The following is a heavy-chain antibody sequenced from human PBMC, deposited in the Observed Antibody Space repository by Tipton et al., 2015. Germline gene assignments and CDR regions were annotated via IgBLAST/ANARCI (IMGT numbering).Heavy chain of an antibody. CDR3: STGDYEDSSGYEYFDY. CDR2: INSDGSTT. V-gene: IGHV3-74*01. CDR1: GFTFSSSW. J-gene: IGHJ4*02. Sequence: SLRLSCAASGFTFSSSWVHWVRQVPGKGLIWVSRINSDGSTTSYVDSVEGRFTISRDNARNTVYLQMNSLRAEDTAVYYCSTGDYEDSSGYEYFDYWGQGTLVTVSS. D-gene: IGHD3-22*01.